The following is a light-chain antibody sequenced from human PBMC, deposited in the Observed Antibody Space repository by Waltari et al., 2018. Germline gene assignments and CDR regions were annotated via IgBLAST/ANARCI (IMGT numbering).Light chain of an antibody. J-gene: IGLJ3*02. CDR3: YSVSANSWV. Sequence: SYELTQPSSVSLSPGQTANTTCPGNVLAKKYGRWLQQKPGQAPMLLISRDNARPSGIPERFSGSSSGTTVTLTISGAHVEDEADYYCYSVSANSWVFGGGTRLTVL. V-gene: IGLV3-27*01. CDR2: RDN. CDR1: VLAKKY.